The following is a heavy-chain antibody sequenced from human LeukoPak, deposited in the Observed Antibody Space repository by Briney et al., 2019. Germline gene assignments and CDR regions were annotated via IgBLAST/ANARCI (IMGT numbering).Heavy chain of an antibody. CDR2: IWYDGSNK. V-gene: IGHV3-33*01. Sequence: GRSLRLSCAASGFTFSSYGMHWVRQAPGKGLEWVAVIWYDGSNKYYADSVKGRFTISRDNSKNTLYLQMNSLRAEDTAIYYCARERRAAENWFDPWGQGTLVTVSS. CDR1: GFTFSSYG. J-gene: IGHJ5*02. CDR3: ARERRAAENWFDP.